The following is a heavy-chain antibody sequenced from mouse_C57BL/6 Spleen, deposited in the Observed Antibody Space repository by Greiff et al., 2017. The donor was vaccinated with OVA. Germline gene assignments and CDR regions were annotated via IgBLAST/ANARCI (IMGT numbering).Heavy chain of an antibody. V-gene: IGHV1-15*01. J-gene: IGHJ1*03. CDR3: TRANSWYFDV. CDR2: IDPETGGT. Sequence: VKLVESGAELVRPGASVTLSCKASGYTFTDYEMHWVKQTPVHGLEWIGAIDPETGGTAYNQKFKGKAILTADKSSSTAYMELRSLTSEDSAVYYCTRANSWYFDVWGTGTTVTVSS. CDR1: GYTFTDYE.